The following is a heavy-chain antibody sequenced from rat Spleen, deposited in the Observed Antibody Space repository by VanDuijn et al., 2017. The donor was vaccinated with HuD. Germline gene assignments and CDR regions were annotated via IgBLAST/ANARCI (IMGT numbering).Heavy chain of an antibody. V-gene: IGHV2-63*01. Sequence: QVQLKESGPGLVQPSQTLTLTCTVSGFSFTSYNVHWVRQHPGRGLEWMGRMKFNGVTSSDSALKSRLSISRDISKKQVFLKVNSLQPDDTGTYYCTSQTTRVPSFAYCGPGVMVTVSS. CDR1: GFSFTSYN. CDR2: MKFNGVT. J-gene: IGHJ2*01. CDR3: TSQTTRVPSFAY. D-gene: IGHD1-4*01.